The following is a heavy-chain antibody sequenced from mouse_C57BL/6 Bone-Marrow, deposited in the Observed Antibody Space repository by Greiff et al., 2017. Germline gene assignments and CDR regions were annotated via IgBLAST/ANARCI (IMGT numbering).Heavy chain of an antibody. CDR1: GYTFTSYG. Sequence: VQLQQSGAELARPGASVKLSCKASGYTFTSYGISWVKQRTGQGLEWIGEIYPRSGNTYYNEKFKGKATLTADKSSSTAYMELRSLTSEDSAVYFCAREGVYYGNFYWYFDVWGTGTTVTVSS. V-gene: IGHV1-81*01. CDR2: IYPRSGNT. CDR3: AREGVYYGNFYWYFDV. J-gene: IGHJ1*03. D-gene: IGHD2-1*01.